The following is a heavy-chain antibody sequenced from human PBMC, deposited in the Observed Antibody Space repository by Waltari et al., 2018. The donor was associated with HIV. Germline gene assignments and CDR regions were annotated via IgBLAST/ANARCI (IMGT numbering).Heavy chain of an antibody. J-gene: IGHJ4*02. CDR1: GFPFDTFT. D-gene: IGHD3-3*01. CDR2: ISSTSSFI. Sequence: EVQLVDSGGGLVKPGGPLRLYCVVSGFPFDTFTMKWVRPAPGKGLEWVSSISSTSSFIYYADSVKGRFTISRDNAKNSLYLQINNLRAEDTAVYYCASEDFWGGPHNWGQGTLVTVSS. V-gene: IGHV3-21*02. CDR3: ASEDFWGGPHN.